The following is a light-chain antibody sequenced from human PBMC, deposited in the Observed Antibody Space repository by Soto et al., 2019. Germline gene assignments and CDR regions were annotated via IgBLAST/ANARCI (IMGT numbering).Light chain of an antibody. J-gene: IGKJ1*01. V-gene: IGKV3-20*01. CDR1: QSVSSY. CDR2: DAS. Sequence: EIVLTQSPATLSLPPGERATLSCRASQSVSSYLAWYKQKPGQAPRLLIYDASNRATGIPDRFSGSGSGTEFTLTISRLEPEDSEVYYCQQYGGSPWTFGQGTKVDIK. CDR3: QQYGGSPWT.